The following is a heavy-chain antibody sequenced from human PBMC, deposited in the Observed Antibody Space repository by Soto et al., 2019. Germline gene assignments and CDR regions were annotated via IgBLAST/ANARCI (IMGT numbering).Heavy chain of an antibody. CDR3: ARWTACSSTSCYRAFDI. CDR1: GGSISSSSYY. CDR2: IYYSGST. J-gene: IGHJ3*02. V-gene: IGHV4-39*01. Sequence: QLQESGPGLVKPSETLSLTCTVSGGSISSSSYYWGWIRQPPGKGLEWIGSIYYSGSTYYNPSLKSRVTISVDTSKNQFSLKLSSVTAADTAVYYCARWTACSSTSCYRAFDIWGQGTMVTVSS. D-gene: IGHD2-2*01.